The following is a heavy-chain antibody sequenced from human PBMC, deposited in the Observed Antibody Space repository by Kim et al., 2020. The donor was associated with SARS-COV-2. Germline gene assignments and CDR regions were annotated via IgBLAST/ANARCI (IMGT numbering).Heavy chain of an antibody. D-gene: IGHD2-8*01. CDR3: ARMGIVLMVYAITY. Sequence: GGSLRLSCAASGFTFGSYWMSWVRQAPGKGLEWVANINQDGSEKYYVDSVKGRFTISRDNAKNSLYLQMNSLRAEDTAVYYCARMGIVLMVYAITYWGQGTVVTVSS. CDR1: GFTFGSYW. CDR2: INQDGSEK. J-gene: IGHJ4*02. V-gene: IGHV3-7*01.